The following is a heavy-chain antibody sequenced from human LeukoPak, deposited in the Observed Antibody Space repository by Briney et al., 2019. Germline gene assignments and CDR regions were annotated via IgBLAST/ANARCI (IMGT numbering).Heavy chain of an antibody. CDR1: GYTLTELS. CDR3: VGGGGYCSSTSGYMFDY. V-gene: IGHV1-24*01. J-gene: IGHJ4*02. CDR2: FDPEDGET. Sequence: ASLKVSCKVSGYTLTELSMHWVRRPPGKGLEWMGGFDPEDGETIYAQNFQGRATMTDDTSTDTAYMVLTIIRSDDTAVYYCVGGGGYCSSTSGYMFDYWGEGALVTVSS. D-gene: IGHD2-2*02.